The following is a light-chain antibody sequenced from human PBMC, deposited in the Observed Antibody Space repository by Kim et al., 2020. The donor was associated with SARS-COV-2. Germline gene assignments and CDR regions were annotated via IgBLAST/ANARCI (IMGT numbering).Light chain of an antibody. CDR3: QQYADPART. CDR2: TAS. Sequence: SPRGSATPSCRASQSVRSSYLAWYQQKPGQAPRLLIYTASSRATGIPDRFSGSGSGTFFTLTISRLEPEDFAVYYCQQYADPARTFGQGTKVDIK. CDR1: QSVRSSY. J-gene: IGKJ1*01. V-gene: IGKV3-20*01.